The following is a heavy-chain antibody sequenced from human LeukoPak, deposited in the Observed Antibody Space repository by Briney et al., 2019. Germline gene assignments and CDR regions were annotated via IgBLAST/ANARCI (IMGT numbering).Heavy chain of an antibody. V-gene: IGHV3-73*01. CDR1: GITFSGSA. Sequence: GGFLRLSCAASGITFSGSAIHWVRQASGKGLEWVGRIRSKADSYVTTYAASVKGRITISRDDSKNTAYLHMNNLKTEDTAVYYCTSITATSTLFEDHWGQGTLVTVSS. CDR2: IRSKADSYVT. CDR3: TSITATSTLFEDH. J-gene: IGHJ4*02. D-gene: IGHD3-10*02.